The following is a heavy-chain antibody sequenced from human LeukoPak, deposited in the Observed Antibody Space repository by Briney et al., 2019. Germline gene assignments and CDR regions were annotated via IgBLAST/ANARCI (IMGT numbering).Heavy chain of an antibody. D-gene: IGHD6-6*01. Sequence: SVKVSCKASGATFSSYAISWVRQAPGQGLEWMGGIIPIFGTANYAQKFQGRVTITADESTSTAYMELSSLRSEDTAVYYCARESGSSSYFDYWGQGTLVTVSS. CDR2: IIPIFGTA. V-gene: IGHV1-69*01. J-gene: IGHJ4*02. CDR1: GATFSSYA. CDR3: ARESGSSSYFDY.